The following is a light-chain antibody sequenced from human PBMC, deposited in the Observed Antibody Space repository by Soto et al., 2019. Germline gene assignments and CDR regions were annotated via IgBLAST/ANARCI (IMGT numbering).Light chain of an antibody. CDR1: QSVSSSY. CDR3: QQYCSSPET. CDR2: GAS. V-gene: IGKV3-20*01. J-gene: IGKJ1*01. Sequence: EIVLTHSPATLSLSPGEIATLSCRASQSVSSSYLAWYQQKPGQAPRLLIYGASSRASGIPDRFSGSGSGTDFTLTISRLEPEDFAVYYCQQYCSSPETFGQGTKVDIK.